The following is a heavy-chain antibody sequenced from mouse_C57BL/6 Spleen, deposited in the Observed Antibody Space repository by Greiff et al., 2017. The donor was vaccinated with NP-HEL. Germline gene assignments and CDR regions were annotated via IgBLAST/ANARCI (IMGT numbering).Heavy chain of an antibody. J-gene: IGHJ1*03. CDR1: GYTFTSYW. V-gene: IGHV1-5*01. D-gene: IGHD1-1*01. CDR2: IYPGNSDT. Sequence: EVQVVESGTVLARPGASVKMSCKTSGYTFTSYWMHWVKQRPGQGLEWIGAIYPGNSDTSYNQKFKGKAKLTAVTSASTAYMELSSLTNEDSAVYYCTRFTTVVARYFDVWGTGTTVTVSS. CDR3: TRFTTVVARYFDV.